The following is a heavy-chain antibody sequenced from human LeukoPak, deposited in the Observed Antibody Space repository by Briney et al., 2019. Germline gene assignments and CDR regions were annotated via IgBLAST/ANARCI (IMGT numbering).Heavy chain of an antibody. Sequence: ASVKVSCKASGYTFTDNYMHWVRQAPGQGLEWMGWINPNSGGTNFAQKFQGRVTMTGDTSISTAYMELSSLASDDTAVYYCARAHSSSRLYFFDYWGQGTLITVSS. CDR1: GYTFTDNY. D-gene: IGHD6-6*01. CDR3: ARAHSSSRLYFFDY. CDR2: INPNSGGT. V-gene: IGHV1-2*02. J-gene: IGHJ4*02.